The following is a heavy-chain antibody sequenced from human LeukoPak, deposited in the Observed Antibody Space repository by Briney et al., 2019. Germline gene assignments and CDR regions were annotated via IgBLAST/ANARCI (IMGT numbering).Heavy chain of an antibody. CDR1: GASVSRNW. Sequence: SETLSLTCTVSGASVSRNWWSWIRQPPGKGLEWIGYIYYSGSTNYNPSLKSRVTISVDTSKNQFSLKLSSVTAADTAVYYCARHFFDDSSGSDYWGQGTLVTVSS. V-gene: IGHV4-59*08. CDR2: IYYSGST. D-gene: IGHD3-22*01. CDR3: ARHFFDDSSGSDY. J-gene: IGHJ4*02.